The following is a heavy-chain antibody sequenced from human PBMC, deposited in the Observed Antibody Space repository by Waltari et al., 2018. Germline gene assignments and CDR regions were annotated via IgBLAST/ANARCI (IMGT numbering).Heavy chain of an antibody. V-gene: IGHV4-39*07. CDR3: ACDFWSGYRLGYFDY. D-gene: IGHD3-3*01. CDR2: IYYSGGT. Sequence: QLQLQESGPGLVKPSETLSLTCTVSGGSISSSSYYWGWIRQPPGKGLEWIGSIYYSGGTDSDPSLKSRVTISVATSKNQFSLKLSSVTAADTAVYYCACDFWSGYRLGYFDYWGQGTLVTVSS. J-gene: IGHJ4*02. CDR1: GGSISSSSYY.